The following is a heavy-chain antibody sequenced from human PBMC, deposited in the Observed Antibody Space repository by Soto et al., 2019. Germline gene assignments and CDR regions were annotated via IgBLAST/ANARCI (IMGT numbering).Heavy chain of an antibody. CDR3: ARTCSGGTCSFDY. CDR1: GYTFPSSG. CDR2: ISAYNGST. J-gene: IGHJ4*02. V-gene: IGHV1-18*01. Sequence: ASVKVSCKASGYTFPSSGISWVRQAPGQGLEWMGWISAYNGSTYYADSVKGRFTISRDNSENTLYLQMNSLRAEDTAVYYCARTCSGGTCSFDYWGQGTLVTVS. D-gene: IGHD2-15*01.